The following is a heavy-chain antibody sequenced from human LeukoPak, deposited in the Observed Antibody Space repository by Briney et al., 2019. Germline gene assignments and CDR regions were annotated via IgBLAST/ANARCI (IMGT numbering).Heavy chain of an antibody. J-gene: IGHJ4*02. Sequence: GGSLRLSCVVSGFTFSDYYMSWIRQAPGKGLEWVSYISGSSSYTNYADSVKGRFTISRDNAKKSLYLQMNGVRAEDTAVYYCVRDPEYASSSGDFDYWGQGTLVTVSS. V-gene: IGHV3-11*06. CDR2: ISGSSSYT. CDR1: GFTFSDYY. D-gene: IGHD6-6*01. CDR3: VRDPEYASSSGDFDY.